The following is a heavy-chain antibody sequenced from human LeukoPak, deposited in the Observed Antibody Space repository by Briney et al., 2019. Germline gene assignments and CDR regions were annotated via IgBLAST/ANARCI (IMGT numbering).Heavy chain of an antibody. CDR2: INHSGST. D-gene: IGHD3-22*01. CDR1: GGSISSYY. Sequence: SETLSLTCTVSGGSISSYYWSWIRQPPGKGLEWIGEINHSGSTNYNPSLKSRVTISVDTSKNQFSLKLSSVTAADTAVYYCARVGIYYDSSGYYLDDYWGQGTLVTVSS. CDR3: ARVGIYYDSSGYYLDDY. J-gene: IGHJ4*02. V-gene: IGHV4-34*01.